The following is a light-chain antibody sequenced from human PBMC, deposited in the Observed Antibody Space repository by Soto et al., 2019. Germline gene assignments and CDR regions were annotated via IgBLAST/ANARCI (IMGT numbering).Light chain of an antibody. J-gene: IGLJ3*02. CDR3: NSYTTSGAVV. Sequence: QSALTQPASVSGSPGQSITISCTGTSSDVGGYNFVSWYQQHPGNAPKLIIYDVTSRPSGVSNRSSGSKSGNEASLTISALQAEDEALYYCNSYTTSGAVVFGGGTKLTVL. CDR2: DVT. V-gene: IGLV2-14*03. CDR1: SSDVGGYNF.